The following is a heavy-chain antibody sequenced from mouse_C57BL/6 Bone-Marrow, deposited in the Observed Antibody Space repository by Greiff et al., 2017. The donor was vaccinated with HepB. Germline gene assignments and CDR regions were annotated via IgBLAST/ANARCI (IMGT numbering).Heavy chain of an antibody. CDR2: INPNNGGT. Sequence: EVQLQQSGPELVKPGASVKIPCKASGYTFTDYNMDWVKQSHGKSLEWIGDINPNNGGTIYNQKFKGKATLTVDKSSSTAYMELRSLTSEDTAVYYCARSHGSSPYWYFDVWGTGTTVTVSS. D-gene: IGHD1-1*01. V-gene: IGHV1-18*01. J-gene: IGHJ1*03. CDR3: ARSHGSSPYWYFDV. CDR1: GYTFTDYN.